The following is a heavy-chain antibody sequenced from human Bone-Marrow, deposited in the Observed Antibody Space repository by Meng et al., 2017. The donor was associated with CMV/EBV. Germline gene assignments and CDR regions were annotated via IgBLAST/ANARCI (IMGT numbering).Heavy chain of an antibody. CDR3: ARLDYSTSSCGH. D-gene: IGHD4-11*01. CDR2: ISPYNRNT. CDR1: GLTFSDST. V-gene: IGHV1-18*01. Sequence: GESLKISCAASGLTFSDSTIHWVRQAPGQGLEWMGWISPYNRNTDYAQRLQGRLTMTADTSTTTAYMKLRSLRSDDTAVYYCARLDYSTSSCGHWGQGTLVTVSS. J-gene: IGHJ4*02.